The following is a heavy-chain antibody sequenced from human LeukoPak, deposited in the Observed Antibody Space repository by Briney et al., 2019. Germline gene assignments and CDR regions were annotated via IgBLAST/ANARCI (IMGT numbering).Heavy chain of an antibody. Sequence: AGGSLRLSCAASGFTFSSYWVSWVRQAPGKGLEWVANIKQDGSDKYYVDSVKGRFTISRDNAKNSLYLQMNSLRAEDTAVYYCARLFLGGNSPSDYWGQGTLVTVSS. CDR2: IKQDGSDK. CDR1: GFTFSSYW. D-gene: IGHD4-23*01. CDR3: ARLFLGGNSPSDY. J-gene: IGHJ4*02. V-gene: IGHV3-7*05.